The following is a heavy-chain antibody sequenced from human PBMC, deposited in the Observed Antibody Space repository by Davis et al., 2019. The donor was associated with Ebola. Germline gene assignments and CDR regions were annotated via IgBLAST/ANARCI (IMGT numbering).Heavy chain of an antibody. CDR1: GFTFSSYY. D-gene: IGHD2/OR15-2a*01. Sequence: GESLKISCAASGFTFSSYYMNWVRQAPGKGLEWVSTLGTSADTYYANSVKGRFTISRDNSKNTLYLQMNGLRVEDTAIYYCAKDNRNIWSEVWGQGTMVTVSS. J-gene: IGHJ3*01. CDR2: LGTSADT. V-gene: IGHV3-23*01. CDR3: AKDNRNIWSEV.